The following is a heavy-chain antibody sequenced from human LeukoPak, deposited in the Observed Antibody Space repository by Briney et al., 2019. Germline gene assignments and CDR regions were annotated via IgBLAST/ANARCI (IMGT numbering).Heavy chain of an antibody. V-gene: IGHV3-30-3*01. D-gene: IGHD2-8*01. Sequence: GRSLRLSCAASGFTFSSYAMHWVRQAPGKGLEWVAVISYDGSNKYYADSVKGRFTISRDNSKNTLYLQMNSLRAEDTAVYYCARDGKGLYRRYFQHWGQGTVVTVSS. CDR3: ARDGKGLYRRYFQH. J-gene: IGHJ1*01. CDR1: GFTFSSYA. CDR2: ISYDGSNK.